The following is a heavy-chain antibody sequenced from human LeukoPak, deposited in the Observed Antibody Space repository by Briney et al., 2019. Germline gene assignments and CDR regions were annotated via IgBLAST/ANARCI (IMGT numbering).Heavy chain of an antibody. CDR2: ISSSSSYI. Sequence: GGSLRLSCAASGFTFSSYSMNWVRQAPGKGLEWVSSISSSSSYIYYADSVKGRFTISRDNAKNSLYLQMNSLRAEDTAVYYCARGLGRDWYGDFQHWGQGTLVTVSS. CDR1: GFTFSSYS. V-gene: IGHV3-21*01. J-gene: IGHJ1*01. CDR3: ARGLGRDWYGDFQH. D-gene: IGHD3/OR15-3a*01.